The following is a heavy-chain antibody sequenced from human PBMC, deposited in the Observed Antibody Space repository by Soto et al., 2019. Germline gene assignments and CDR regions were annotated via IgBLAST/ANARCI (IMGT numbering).Heavy chain of an antibody. V-gene: IGHV1-46*03. CDR1: GYTFTSYY. J-gene: IGHJ6*02. D-gene: IGHD6-13*01. CDR2: INPSGGST. CDR3: AREDIAAAGTKDLYHYYYYGMDV. Sequence: QVQLVQSGAEVKKPGASVKVSCKASGYTFTSYYMHWVRQAPGQGLEWMGIINPSGGSTSYAQKFQGRVTMTRDTSTSTVYMELSSLRSEDTAVYYCAREDIAAAGTKDLYHYYYYGMDVWGQGTTVTVSS.